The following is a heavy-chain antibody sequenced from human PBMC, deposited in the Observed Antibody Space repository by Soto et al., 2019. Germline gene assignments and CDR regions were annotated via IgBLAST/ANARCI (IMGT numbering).Heavy chain of an antibody. Sequence: QVQLLQSGAEVQKPGASVKVSCKASGYIFNYYGISWVRQAPGQGLEWMGWINVYNGDIKFAEKVQDRVTMTTDTSTTTAYMELRSLRSDDTAVYYCARVDVAVVPAAMYYFDSWGQGTLVTVSS. CDR2: INVYNGDI. D-gene: IGHD2-2*03. J-gene: IGHJ4*02. CDR3: ARVDVAVVPAAMYYFDS. V-gene: IGHV1-18*04. CDR1: GYIFNYYG.